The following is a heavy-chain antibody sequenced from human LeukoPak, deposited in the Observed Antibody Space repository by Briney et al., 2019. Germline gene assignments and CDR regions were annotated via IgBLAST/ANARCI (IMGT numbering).Heavy chain of an antibody. Sequence: GGPLRLSCAASGFTFSNYDMHWVRQAPGKGLEWVAVIKYDGSAEYYADSVKGRFAIYRDNSRNTLYLQMNSLRPEDTAVYYCAKELTRGSSWYEDYWGQGTLVTPSS. CDR1: GFTFSNYD. J-gene: IGHJ4*02. D-gene: IGHD6-13*01. CDR3: AKELTRGSSWYEDY. CDR2: IKYDGSAE. V-gene: IGHV3-30*18.